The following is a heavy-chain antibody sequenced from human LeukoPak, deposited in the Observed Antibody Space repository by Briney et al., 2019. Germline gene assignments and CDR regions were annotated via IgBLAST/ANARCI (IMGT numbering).Heavy chain of an antibody. D-gene: IGHD3-22*01. V-gene: IGHV3-7*02. CDR3: ASSAYSRSDY. CDR1: GFTFSSYW. J-gene: IGHJ4*02. Sequence: PGGSLRLSCAASGFTFSSYWMTWVRQAPEKGLGWVANIKQEGTEKHYVDSVKGRFTISRDTAKHSLYLQMNRVRDEDTAAYYCASSAYSRSDYWGQGTLVTVSS. CDR2: IKQEGTEK.